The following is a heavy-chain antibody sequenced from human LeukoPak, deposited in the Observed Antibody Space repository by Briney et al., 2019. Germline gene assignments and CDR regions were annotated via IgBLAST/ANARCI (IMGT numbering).Heavy chain of an antibody. Sequence: SETLSLTCTVSGGSISSYYWSWIRQPPGKGLEWIGYIYYSGGTNYNPSPKSRVTISVDTSKNQFSLKLSSVTAADTAVYYCARDPSYYYGSGSYYDYWGQGTMVTVSS. CDR1: GGSISSYY. CDR3: ARDPSYYYGSGSYYDY. J-gene: IGHJ4*02. V-gene: IGHV4-59*01. D-gene: IGHD3-10*01. CDR2: IYYSGGT.